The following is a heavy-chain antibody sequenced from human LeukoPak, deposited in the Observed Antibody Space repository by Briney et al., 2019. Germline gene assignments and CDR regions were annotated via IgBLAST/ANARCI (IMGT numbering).Heavy chain of an antibody. J-gene: IGHJ4*02. Sequence: PGGSLRLSCAASGFTFSSYAMSWVRQAPGKGPEWVSAISGSGGSTYYADSVKGRFTISRDNSKNTLYLQMNSLRAEDTAVYYCANELYYYGSGSRFDYWGQGTLVTVSS. V-gene: IGHV3-23*01. D-gene: IGHD3-10*01. CDR1: GFTFSSYA. CDR3: ANELYYYGSGSRFDY. CDR2: ISGSGGST.